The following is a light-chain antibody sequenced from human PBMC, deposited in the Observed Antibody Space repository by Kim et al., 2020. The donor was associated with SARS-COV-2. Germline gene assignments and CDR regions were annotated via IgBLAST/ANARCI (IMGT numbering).Light chain of an antibody. J-gene: IGKJ5*01. CDR3: LQHNTYPIT. CDR1: QEIRND. Sequence: GTLGDRVPITCRGKQEIRNDLGWDQQKPGGAPKRLVHGSTSLPRGVPSRFSRSGSGAKFTLHISRLQAEDFATYFCLQHNTYPITFGQGTRLEIK. CDR2: GST. V-gene: IGKV1-17*01.